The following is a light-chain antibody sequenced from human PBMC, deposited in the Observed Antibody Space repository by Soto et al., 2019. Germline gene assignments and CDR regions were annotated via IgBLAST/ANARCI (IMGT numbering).Light chain of an antibody. CDR2: EVT. CDR1: SIDVGTYNL. J-gene: IGLJ1*01. V-gene: IGLV2-23*02. CDR3: CSYAGSSYV. Sequence: QSALTQPASVSGSPGQSITISCTGSSIDVGTYNLVSWYQQHPGEAPKLMIYEVTKRPSGVSNRFSGSKSGNTASLTIPGLQAEDEADYYCCSYAGSSYVFGTGTKVTVL.